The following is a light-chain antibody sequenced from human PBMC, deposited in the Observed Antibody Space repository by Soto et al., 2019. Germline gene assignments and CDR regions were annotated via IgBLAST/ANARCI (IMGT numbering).Light chain of an antibody. CDR2: DAS. CDR1: HDITSY. Sequence: DIQMTQSPSSLSASVGDRLTITCQASHDITSYLNWYQHKPGKAPKLLIYDASILEAGVPPRFSGSGSGTDFTLTLSGLQPEDVATYYCQHCDYLPIFGPGTTVDFK. V-gene: IGKV1-33*01. CDR3: QHCDYLPI. J-gene: IGKJ3*01.